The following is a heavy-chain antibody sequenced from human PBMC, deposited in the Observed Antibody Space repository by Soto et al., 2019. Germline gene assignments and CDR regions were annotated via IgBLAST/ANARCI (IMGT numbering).Heavy chain of an antibody. J-gene: IGHJ4*02. D-gene: IGHD4-17*01. V-gene: IGHV3-48*02. CDR3: ARLPKGSTVTS. Sequence: EVQLVESGGGSVHPGGSVRLACAAFGFGFSDHSMNWIRQAPGKGLEWVSYITSSGDSIYYADSVKGRFTVSRDNAKNSLFLQMNGLRDEDTAVYYCARLPKGSTVTSWGQGTLVTVSS. CDR1: GFGFSDHS. CDR2: ITSSGDSI.